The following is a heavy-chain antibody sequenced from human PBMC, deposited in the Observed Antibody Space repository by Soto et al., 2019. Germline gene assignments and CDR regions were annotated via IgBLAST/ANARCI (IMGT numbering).Heavy chain of an antibody. Sequence: GGSLRLSCATSGFTFSNFDMHWVRQVPGKGLEWVSAIGAARDPYYLGSVKGRFTISRENAKNSVYLQMNDLRAGDSAVYYCERAYTGRLPRRADYYYAMDVRGQGTMGTVSS. CDR1: GFTFSNFD. J-gene: IGHJ6*02. CDR2: IGAARDP. CDR3: ERAYTGRLPRRADYYYAMDV. V-gene: IGHV3-13*05. D-gene: IGHD2-2*02.